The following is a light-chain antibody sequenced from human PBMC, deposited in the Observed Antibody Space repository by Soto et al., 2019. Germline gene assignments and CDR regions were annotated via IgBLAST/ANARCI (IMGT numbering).Light chain of an antibody. CDR1: QSVTSRY. CDR3: QQYDSSPYT. Sequence: EIVLTQSPGTLSVSPGGRATLSCRASQSVTSRYLGWYQQKPGQTPRLLIHGASSRAAGIPDRFSGSGSGTDLTLTISRLEPEDFAVYYCQQYDSSPYTFGQGTKLEIK. CDR2: GAS. V-gene: IGKV3-20*01. J-gene: IGKJ2*01.